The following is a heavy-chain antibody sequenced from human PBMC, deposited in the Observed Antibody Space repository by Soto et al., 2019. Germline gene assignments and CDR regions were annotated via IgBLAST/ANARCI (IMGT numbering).Heavy chain of an antibody. V-gene: IGHV4-59*08. D-gene: IGHD5-18*01. CDR3: ASIHVDTAMVDY. CDR2: IYYSGST. Sequence: SETLSLTCTVSGGSISSYYCSWIRQPPGKGLEWIGYIYYSGSTNYNPSLKSRVTISVDTSKNQFSLKLSSVTAADTAVYYCASIHVDTAMVDYWGQGTLVTSPQ. CDR1: GGSISSYY. J-gene: IGHJ4*02.